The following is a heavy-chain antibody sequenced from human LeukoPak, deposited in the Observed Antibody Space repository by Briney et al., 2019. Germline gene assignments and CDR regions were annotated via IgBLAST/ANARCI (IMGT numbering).Heavy chain of an antibody. J-gene: IGHJ4*02. CDR1: GLTFSNQA. Sequence: GGSLRLSCAASGLTFSNQAMSWVRQAPGKGMEWVSSISGDDGGTYYADSVKGRFTISRDNSKNTLYLQMNSLRAEDTAVYYCAKEIVVLDYAFWGQGTLVTVSS. CDR3: AKEIVVLDYAF. V-gene: IGHV3-23*01. D-gene: IGHD2-21*01. CDR2: ISGDDGGT.